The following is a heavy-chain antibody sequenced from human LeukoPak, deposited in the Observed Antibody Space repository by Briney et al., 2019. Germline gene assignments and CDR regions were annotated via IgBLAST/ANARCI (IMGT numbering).Heavy chain of an antibody. D-gene: IGHD3-10*01. Sequence: PGGSLRLSCAASGFTFSTFTMNWVRQAPGKGLEWVSSISSSSSSIYYADSVKGRFSISRDNAMNSLYLQMNSLSAEDTAVYYCAGERGVGEFYWGQGTLVTVSS. CDR3: AGERGVGEFY. J-gene: IGHJ4*02. V-gene: IGHV3-21*01. CDR2: ISSSSSSI. CDR1: GFTFSTFT.